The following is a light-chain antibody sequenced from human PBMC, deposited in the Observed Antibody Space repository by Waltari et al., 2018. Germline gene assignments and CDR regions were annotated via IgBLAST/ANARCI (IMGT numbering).Light chain of an antibody. V-gene: IGKV3-20*01. J-gene: IGKJ1*01. CDR2: GAS. CDR1: QSVSRA. Sequence: EIVLTQSPGTLSFSPGERATLSCRASQSVSRALAWYQQNPGQAPSLLIYGASNRATGIPDRFSGSGSGTDFSLIISRLEPEDFAVYYCQHYVSLPVTFGQGTKVEIK. CDR3: QHYVSLPVT.